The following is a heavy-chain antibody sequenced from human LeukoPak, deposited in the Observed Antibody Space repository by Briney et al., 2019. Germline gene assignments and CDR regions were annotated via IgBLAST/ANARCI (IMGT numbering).Heavy chain of an antibody. CDR1: GYSFSTYG. CDR2: ISAYNGNT. CDR3: ARDIYYGSGTYYTF. Sequence: GSVKVSCKASGYSFSTYGISWVRQAPGQGLEWMGWISAYNGNTNYAQRLQGRVTMTTDTSTSTAYLELRSLTSDDTAVYYCARDIYYGSGTYYTFWGQGTLVTVSS. D-gene: IGHD3-10*01. V-gene: IGHV1-18*01. J-gene: IGHJ4*02.